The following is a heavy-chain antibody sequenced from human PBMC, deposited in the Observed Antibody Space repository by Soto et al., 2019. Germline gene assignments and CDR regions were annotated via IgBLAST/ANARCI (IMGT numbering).Heavy chain of an antibody. D-gene: IGHD3-16*02. CDR2: ISGSGGST. CDR3: AKEQARDIMITFGGVIVIPDAFDI. J-gene: IGHJ3*02. V-gene: IGHV3-23*01. CDR1: GFTFSSYA. Sequence: GGSLRLSCAASGFTFSSYAMSWVRQAPGKGLEWVSAISGSGGSTYYADSVKGRFTISRDNSKNTLYLQMNSLRAEDTAVYYCAKEQARDIMITFGGVIVIPDAFDIWGQGTMVTVSS.